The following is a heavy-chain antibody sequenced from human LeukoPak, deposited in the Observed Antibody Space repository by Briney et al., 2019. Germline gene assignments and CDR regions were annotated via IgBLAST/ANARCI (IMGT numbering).Heavy chain of an antibody. CDR1: RGSIGSSSYY. CDR3: ARHVPATIFFNWFDP. D-gene: IGHD3-3*01. CDR2: VYYSGSP. V-gene: IGHV4-39*01. Sequence: KTSETLSLTCTVSRGSIGSSSYYWGWIRQPPGRGLEWIGSVYYSGSPYYSPSLKSRVTISVDTSKNQFSLKLNSVTAADTAVYYCARHVPATIFFNWFDPWGQGTLVTVSS. J-gene: IGHJ5*02.